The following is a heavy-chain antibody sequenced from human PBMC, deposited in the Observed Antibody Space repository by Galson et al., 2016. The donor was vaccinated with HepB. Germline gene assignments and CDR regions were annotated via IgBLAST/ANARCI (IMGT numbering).Heavy chain of an antibody. CDR2: LSANSGAT. V-gene: IGHV1-2*04. Sequence: SVKVSCKASGDTFTGYYIHWVRQAPGQGLEWMAWLSANSGATNHAQKFQGWVTMTRDTSISTAYMELTSLTSDATAIYYCATSTGYRSGWGAFHIGGQGTMVTVSS. J-gene: IGHJ3*02. CDR3: ATSTGYRSGWGAFHI. D-gene: IGHD6-25*01. CDR1: GDTFTGYY.